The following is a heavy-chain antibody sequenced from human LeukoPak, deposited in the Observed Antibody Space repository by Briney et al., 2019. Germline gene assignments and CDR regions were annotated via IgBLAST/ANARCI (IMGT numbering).Heavy chain of an antibody. D-gene: IGHD6-19*01. Sequence: PGGSLRLSCAASGFTFSSYEMNWVRQAPGKGLEWVSYISSSGSTIYYADFVKGRFTISRDNAKNSLYLQMNSLRAEDTALYYCARYPVPYSSGWLALWGYYFDYWGQGTLVTVSS. CDR1: GFTFSSYE. J-gene: IGHJ4*02. CDR2: ISSSGSTI. V-gene: IGHV3-48*03. CDR3: ARYPVPYSSGWLALWGYYFDY.